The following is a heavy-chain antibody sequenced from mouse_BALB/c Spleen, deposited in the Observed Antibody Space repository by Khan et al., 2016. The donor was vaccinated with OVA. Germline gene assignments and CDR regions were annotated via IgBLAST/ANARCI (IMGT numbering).Heavy chain of an antibody. V-gene: IGHV2-9-2*01. D-gene: IGHD1-1*01. Sequence: QVQLKESGPGLVAPSQSLSITCTVSGFSLTSYDISWIRQPPGKGLEWLGVIWTGGGTNYNSAFMSRLSISKDKSKSQVFLKMNSLQSDDTAIYYCVRRGNYYGSFYWYFDVWGAGTTVTVSS. CDR3: VRRGNYYGSFYWYFDV. J-gene: IGHJ1*01. CDR2: IWTGGGT. CDR1: GFSLTSYD.